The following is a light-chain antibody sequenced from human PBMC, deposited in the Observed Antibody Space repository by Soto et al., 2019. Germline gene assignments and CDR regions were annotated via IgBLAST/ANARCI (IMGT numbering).Light chain of an antibody. Sequence: ENVLTQSPGTLSLPPGERATLSCRASQSVSSSYLAWYQQKPGQAPRLLIYGASSRATGIPDRFSGSGSGTDFTLTISRLEPEDFAVYYCQQYGSAPTWTFGQGTKVDIK. J-gene: IGKJ1*01. V-gene: IGKV3-20*01. CDR3: QQYGSAPTWT. CDR2: GAS. CDR1: QSVSSSY.